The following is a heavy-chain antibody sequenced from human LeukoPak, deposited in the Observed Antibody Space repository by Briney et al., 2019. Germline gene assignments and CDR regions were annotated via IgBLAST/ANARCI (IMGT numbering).Heavy chain of an antibody. Sequence: ASVKVSCKASGYTFTSYDINWVRQATGQGLEWMGWMNPNSGNTGYAQKFQGRVTMTRNTSISTAYMELSSLRSEDTAVYHCARVDTYYDFWSGYEGRGYWGQGTLVTVSS. V-gene: IGHV1-8*01. D-gene: IGHD3-3*01. CDR2: MNPNSGNT. CDR3: ARVDTYYDFWSGYEGRGY. J-gene: IGHJ4*02. CDR1: GYTFTSYD.